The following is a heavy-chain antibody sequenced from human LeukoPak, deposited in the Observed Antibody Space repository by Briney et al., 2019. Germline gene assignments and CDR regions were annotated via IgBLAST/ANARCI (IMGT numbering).Heavy chain of an antibody. D-gene: IGHD6-19*01. Sequence: SGGSLRLSCAASGFTFSNYALSWVRQAPGKGLEWLSLISGSGGQKDYADSVEGRFTISRDNSRNTLNLQMNSLKAEDTAVYYCAKHAWTSVWFFDYWGQGTLVTVSS. J-gene: IGHJ4*02. CDR2: ISGSGGQK. CDR3: AKHAWTSVWFFDY. CDR1: GFTFSNYA. V-gene: IGHV3-23*01.